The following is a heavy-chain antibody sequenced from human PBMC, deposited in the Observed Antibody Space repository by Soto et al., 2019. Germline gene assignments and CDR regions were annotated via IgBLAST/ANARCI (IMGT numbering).Heavy chain of an antibody. Sequence: PGGSLRLSCAASGFTFSDYYMSWISQAPGKGLEWVSYFSNSGSTMFYADSVKGRFTISRDNAKNSVYLHMHSLRAEDTAVYYCARDAGSGDHDSGYHYAFDYWGQGTLVTVSS. V-gene: IGHV3-11*01. CDR1: GFTFSDYY. CDR3: ARDAGSGDHDSGYHYAFDY. D-gene: IGHD3-22*01. J-gene: IGHJ4*02. CDR2: FSNSGSTM.